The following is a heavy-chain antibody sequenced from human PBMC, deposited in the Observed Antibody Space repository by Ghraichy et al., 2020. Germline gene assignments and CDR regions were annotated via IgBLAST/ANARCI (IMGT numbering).Heavy chain of an antibody. V-gene: IGHV3-30*02. CDR1: GFTFSSYG. J-gene: IGHJ4*02. CDR2: IRYDGSNK. Sequence: GGSLRLSCAASGFTFSSYGMHWVRQAPGKGLEWVACIRYDGSNKYYADSVKGRFTISRDNSKNTLYLQMNSLRAEDTAVYYCAKGQAVAGKYPHEYFYYWGQGTLVTVSS. CDR3: AKGQAVAGKYPHEYFYY. D-gene: IGHD6-19*01.